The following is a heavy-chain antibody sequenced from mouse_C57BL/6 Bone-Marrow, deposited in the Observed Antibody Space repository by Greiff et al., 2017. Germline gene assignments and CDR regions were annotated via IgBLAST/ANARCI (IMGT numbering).Heavy chain of an antibody. CDR2: ISNGGGST. V-gene: IGHV5-12*01. J-gene: IGHJ2*01. D-gene: IGHD1-1*01. CDR3: ARRDYYGSSFDY. Sequence: EVMLVESGGGLVQPGGSLKLSCAASGFTFSDYYMYWVRQTPEKRLEWVAYISNGGGSTYYPDTVKGLFTISRDNAKNTLYLQMSRLKSEDTAMYYCARRDYYGSSFDYWGQGTTLTVSS. CDR1: GFTFSDYY.